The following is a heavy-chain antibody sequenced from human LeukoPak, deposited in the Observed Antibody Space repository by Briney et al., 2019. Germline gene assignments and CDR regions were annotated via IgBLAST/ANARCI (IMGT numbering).Heavy chain of an antibody. D-gene: IGHD5-24*01. Sequence: GESLKISCKASGYSFTSYWIGWVRQMPGKGLEWMGIIYPGDSDTRYSPSFQGQVTISADKSISTAYLQWSSLKASDAAMYYCARLSSSGWPRVYFDYWGQGTLVTVSS. CDR1: GYSFTSYW. CDR2: IYPGDSDT. V-gene: IGHV5-51*01. CDR3: ARLSSSGWPRVYFDY. J-gene: IGHJ4*02.